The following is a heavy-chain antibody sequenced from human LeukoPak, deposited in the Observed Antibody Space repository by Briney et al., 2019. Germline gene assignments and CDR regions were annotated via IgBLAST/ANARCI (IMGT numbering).Heavy chain of an antibody. Sequence: SETLSLTCTVSGGSISSYYWSWIRQPAGKGLEWIGRIYTSGSTNYNPSLKSRVTMSVDTSENQFSLKLSSVTAADTAVYYCASTWYDSSGYYLGLDYWGQGTLVTVSS. D-gene: IGHD3-22*01. V-gene: IGHV4-4*07. CDR2: IYTSGST. CDR3: ASTWYDSSGYYLGLDY. CDR1: GGSISSYY. J-gene: IGHJ4*02.